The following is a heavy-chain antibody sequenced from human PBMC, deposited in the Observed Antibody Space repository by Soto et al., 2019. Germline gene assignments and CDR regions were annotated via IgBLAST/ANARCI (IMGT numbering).Heavy chain of an antibody. D-gene: IGHD4-17*01. V-gene: IGHV3-74*01. CDR2: VNSDGSST. J-gene: IGHJ4*02. CDR1: GFTLSSYW. Sequence: GGSLRLSCAASGFTLSSYWMHWVRQAPGKGLAWVSLVNSDGSSTTYADSVKGRFTISRDNAKNTLYLQMNSLRAEDTAVYYSARKYYGGNGIDYWGQGTLVTVSS. CDR3: ARKYYGGNGIDY.